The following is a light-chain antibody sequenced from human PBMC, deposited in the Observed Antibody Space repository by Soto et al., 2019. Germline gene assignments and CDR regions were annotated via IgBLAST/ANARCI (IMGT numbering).Light chain of an antibody. Sequence: EVVLTQSPGTLSLSPGERATLSCRASQSVSSNSLAWYQQKPGQAPRLLIYAAPSRATGIPDRFSGSGSGTDFALTMSRLEPEDFAVYYCQQYGRSPLTFGQGTKVEIK. J-gene: IGKJ1*01. CDR3: QQYGRSPLT. CDR2: AAP. V-gene: IGKV3-20*01. CDR1: QSVSSNS.